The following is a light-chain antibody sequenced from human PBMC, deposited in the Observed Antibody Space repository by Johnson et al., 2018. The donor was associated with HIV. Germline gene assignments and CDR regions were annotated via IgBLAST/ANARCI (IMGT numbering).Light chain of an antibody. V-gene: IGLV1-51*02. CDR2: ENT. Sequence: QSVLTQPPSVSAASGQKVTISCSGSTSNIGNNYVSWYQQLPGTAPKLLIYENTKRPSGIPDRFSGSKSGPSATLGITGLQTGDEADYYCGTWDSSLSAYVFGTGTKVTVL. J-gene: IGLJ1*01. CDR3: GTWDSSLSAYV. CDR1: TSNIGNNY.